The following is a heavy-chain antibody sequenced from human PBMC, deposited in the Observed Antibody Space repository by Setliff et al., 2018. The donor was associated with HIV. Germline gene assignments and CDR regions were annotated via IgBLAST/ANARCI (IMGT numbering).Heavy chain of an antibody. V-gene: IGHV4-34*01. CDR3: ARGARLRAGDSDRWDYYYMAG. Sequence: ASETLSLTCAVFGGSFTDIGGSFTDYYWIWIRQPPGKGLEWIGELNHRGSTHYHPSLKSRFTISVDTSKNQFSLKVNSVTAADTAVYYCARGARLRAGDSDRWDYYYMAGWGKGTTVTVSS. CDR1: GGSFTDIGGSFTDYY. D-gene: IGHD6-13*01. J-gene: IGHJ6*03. CDR2: LNHRGST.